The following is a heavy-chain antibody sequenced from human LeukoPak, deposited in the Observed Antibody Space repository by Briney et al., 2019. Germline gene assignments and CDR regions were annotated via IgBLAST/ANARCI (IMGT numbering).Heavy chain of an antibody. Sequence: PGGSLRLSCAASGFTFSSYSMNWVRQAPGKGLEWVSSISSSSSYIYYADSVKGRFTISRDNAKNSLYLQMNSLRAEDTAVYYCAREGRIGSALDYWGQGTLVTVSS. CDR1: GFTFSSYS. V-gene: IGHV3-21*01. D-gene: IGHD2/OR15-2a*01. CDR2: ISSSSSYI. CDR3: AREGRIGSALDY. J-gene: IGHJ4*02.